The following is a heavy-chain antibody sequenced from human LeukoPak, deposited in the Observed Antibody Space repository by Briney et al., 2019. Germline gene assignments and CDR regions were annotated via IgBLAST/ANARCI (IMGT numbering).Heavy chain of an antibody. Sequence: GGSLRLSCAASGFTFSSYAMHWVRQAPGKGLEWVAVISYDGSNKYYAGSVKGRFTISRDNSKNTLYLQMNSLRAEDTAVYYCARDTRYFDWISLFDYWGQGTLVTVSS. CDR3: ARDTRYFDWISLFDY. V-gene: IGHV3-30-3*01. J-gene: IGHJ4*02. D-gene: IGHD3-9*01. CDR1: GFTFSSYA. CDR2: ISYDGSNK.